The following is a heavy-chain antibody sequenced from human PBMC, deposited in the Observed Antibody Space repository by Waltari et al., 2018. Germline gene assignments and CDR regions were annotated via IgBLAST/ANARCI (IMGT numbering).Heavy chain of an antibody. CDR2: IYYSGST. D-gene: IGHD3-22*01. CDR1: GGSISSHY. J-gene: IGHJ4*02. CDR3: ARGGYDSSGYYYSLIDY. Sequence: QVQLQESGPGLVKPSETLSLTCTVSGGSISSHYWSWIRQPPGKGLEWIGYIYYSGSTNYNPALKSRVTISVDTSKNQFSLKLSSVTAADTAVYYCARGGYDSSGYYYSLIDYWGQGTLVTVSS. V-gene: IGHV4-59*11.